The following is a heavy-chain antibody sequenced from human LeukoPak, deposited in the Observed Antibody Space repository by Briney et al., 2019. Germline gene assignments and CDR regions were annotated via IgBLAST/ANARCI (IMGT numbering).Heavy chain of an antibody. D-gene: IGHD6-19*01. Sequence: SETLSLTCAVYGGSFSGYYWSWIRQPPGKGLEWIGEINHSGSTNYNPSLKSRVTISVDTSKNQFSLKLSSVTAADTAVYYCARGRPGYSSGWPYYYYYMVVWGKGTTVTVSS. CDR2: INHSGST. CDR3: ARGRPGYSSGWPYYYYYMVV. CDR1: GGSFSGYY. V-gene: IGHV4-34*01. J-gene: IGHJ6*03.